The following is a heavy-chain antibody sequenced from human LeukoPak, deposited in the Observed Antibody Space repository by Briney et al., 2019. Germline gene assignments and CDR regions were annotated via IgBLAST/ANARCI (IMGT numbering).Heavy chain of an antibody. CDR3: ARHLLDAGKKTYYDFWSGYSNWFDP. CDR1: GGSISSYY. J-gene: IGHJ5*02. CDR2: IYYSGST. D-gene: IGHD3-3*01. Sequence: SETLSLTCTVSGGSISSYYWSWIRQPPGKGLEWIGYIYYSGSTNYNPSLKSRVTISVDTSKNQFSLKLSSVTAADTAVYYCARHLLDAGKKTYYDFWSGYSNWFDPWGQGTLVTVSS. V-gene: IGHV4-59*01.